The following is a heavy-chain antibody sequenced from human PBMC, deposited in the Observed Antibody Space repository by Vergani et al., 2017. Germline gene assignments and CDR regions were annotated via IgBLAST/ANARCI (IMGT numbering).Heavy chain of an antibody. D-gene: IGHD3-10*01. Sequence: QVQLQESGPGLVKPSQTLSLTCTVSGGSISSGDYYWSWIRQPPGKGLEWIGYIYYSGSTYYNPSLKIRVTNSVARSKSHFSRMLSYVTAADTAVYYCASFGVVRAVSYYYDYYFMDVWGQGSTVTVSS. CDR2: IYYSGST. CDR1: GGSISSGDYY. CDR3: ASFGVVRAVSYYYDYYFMDV. V-gene: IGHV4-30-4*08. J-gene: IGHJ6*02.